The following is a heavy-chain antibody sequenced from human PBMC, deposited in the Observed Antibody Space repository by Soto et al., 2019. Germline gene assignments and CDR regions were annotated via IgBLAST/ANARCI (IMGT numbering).Heavy chain of an antibody. CDR1: GFTFSSCT. Sequence: EVHLVESGGGLVKPGGSLRLSCAVSGFTFSSCTMNWVRQAPGKGLEWVSSISPSTSHIYYADSVKGRFTISRDNAKNSLFLQRNSLRAEDTAVYYCSGCSGGACHKSYGMDVWGQGTAVTVSS. J-gene: IGHJ6*02. CDR2: ISPSTSHI. D-gene: IGHD2-15*01. CDR3: SGCSGGACHKSYGMDV. V-gene: IGHV3-21*01.